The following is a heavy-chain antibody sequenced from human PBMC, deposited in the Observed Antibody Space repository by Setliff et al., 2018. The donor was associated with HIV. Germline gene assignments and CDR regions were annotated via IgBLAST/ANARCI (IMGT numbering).Heavy chain of an antibody. V-gene: IGHV4-4*09. CDR2: IYATGST. CDR1: DDSIKTHY. CDR3: ARHPPHDSTWPYYCYGMDV. Sequence: SETLSLTCDVSDDSIKTHYWNWFRQPPGKGLEWIGYIYATGSTNYNPSLKGRVTVSVDTAKNQFSLRLSSVTAADTAVYYCARHPPHDSTWPYYCYGMDVWGQGTTVTVSS. D-gene: IGHD6-13*01. J-gene: IGHJ6*02.